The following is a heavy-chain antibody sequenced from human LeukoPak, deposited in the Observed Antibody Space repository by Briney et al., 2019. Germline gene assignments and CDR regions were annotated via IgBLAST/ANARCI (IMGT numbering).Heavy chain of an antibody. V-gene: IGHV3-74*01. D-gene: IGHD6-19*01. Sequence: GGSLRLSCAASGFTFSSYWMHWVRPAPGKGLVWVSRINSDGRSTSYADSVKGRFTIYRDNAKSTLYLQMNSLRAEGTAVYYCARVIAVAGLAYFDYWGQETLVTVSS. J-gene: IGHJ4*02. CDR2: INSDGRST. CDR3: ARVIAVAGLAYFDY. CDR1: GFTFSSYW.